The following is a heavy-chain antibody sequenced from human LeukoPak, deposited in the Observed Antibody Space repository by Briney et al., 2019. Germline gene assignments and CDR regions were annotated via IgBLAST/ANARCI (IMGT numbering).Heavy chain of an antibody. CDR2: IMPIFSTA. CDR1: GGTFSSYA. D-gene: IGHD3-10*01. V-gene: IGHV1-69*13. J-gene: IGHJ3*02. Sequence: SVKVSCKASGGTFSSYAISWVRQAPGQGLEWMGGIMPIFSTADYAQKFQGRVTITADESTGSAYMELSSLGSEDTAVYYCAVGVRGSGSYQIWGHAFDIWGQGTMVTVSS. CDR3: AVGVRGSGSYQIWGHAFDI.